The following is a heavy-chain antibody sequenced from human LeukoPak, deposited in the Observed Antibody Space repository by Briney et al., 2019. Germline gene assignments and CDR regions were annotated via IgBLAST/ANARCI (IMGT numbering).Heavy chain of an antibody. Sequence: GSVKVSCKASGYTFTSYAMHWVRQAPGQRLEWMGWINAGNGNTKYSQKFQGRVTITRDTSASTAYMELSSLRSEDTAVYYCARVWHRFGEFLGYWGQGTLVTVSS. V-gene: IGHV1-3*01. D-gene: IGHD3-10*01. J-gene: IGHJ4*02. CDR1: GYTFTSYA. CDR3: ARVWHRFGEFLGY. CDR2: INAGNGNT.